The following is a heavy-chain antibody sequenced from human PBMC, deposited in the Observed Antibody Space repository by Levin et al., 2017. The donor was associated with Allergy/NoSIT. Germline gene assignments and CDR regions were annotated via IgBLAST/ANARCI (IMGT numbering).Heavy chain of an antibody. Sequence: SQTLSLTCAVYGGSFSGYYWSWIRQPPGKGLEWIGEINHSGSTNYNPSLKSRVTISVDTSKNQFSLKLSSVTAADTAVYYCARLSQAVAGTRSDSIDYWGQGTLVTVS. CDR2: INHSGST. V-gene: IGHV4-34*01. CDR3: ARLSQAVAGTRSDSIDY. CDR1: GGSFSGYY. J-gene: IGHJ4*02. D-gene: IGHD6-19*01.